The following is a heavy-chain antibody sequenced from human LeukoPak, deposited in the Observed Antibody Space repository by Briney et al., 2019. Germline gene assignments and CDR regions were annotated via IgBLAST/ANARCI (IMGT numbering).Heavy chain of an antibody. J-gene: IGHJ4*02. CDR1: GGSISSGGYY. CDR2: IYHSGTT. V-gene: IGHV4-30-2*01. Sequence: SETLSLTCSVSGGSISSGGYYWSWIRQPPGKGLEWIGYIYHSGTTYYNPSLKSRVTMSVDRSKNQFSLRLTSVTAADTAVYYCARESVYDYGKAEGGIGDFWGQGTLVTVSS. D-gene: IGHD3-22*01. CDR3: ARESVYDYGKAEGGIGDF.